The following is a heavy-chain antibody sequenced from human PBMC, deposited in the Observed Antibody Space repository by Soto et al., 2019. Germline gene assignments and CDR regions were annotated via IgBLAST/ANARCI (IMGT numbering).Heavy chain of an antibody. D-gene: IGHD4-17*01. CDR3: ARHYGGNFNFDY. Sequence: GSLRLSCAASGFTFSSYEMNWVRQAPGKGLEWVSYISSSGSTIYYADSVKGRFTISRDNAKNSLYLQMNSLRAEDTAVYYCARHYGGNFNFDYWGQGTLVTVSS. J-gene: IGHJ4*02. V-gene: IGHV3-48*03. CDR2: ISSSGSTI. CDR1: GFTFSSYE.